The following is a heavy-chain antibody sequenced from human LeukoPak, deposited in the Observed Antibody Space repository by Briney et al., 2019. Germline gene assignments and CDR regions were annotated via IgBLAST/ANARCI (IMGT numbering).Heavy chain of an antibody. J-gene: IGHJ3*02. CDR2: INHSGST. Sequence: SSETLSLTCAVYGGSFSGYYWSWIRQPPGKGLEWIGEINHSGSTNYNPSLKSRVTISVDTSKNQFSLKLSSVTAADTAVYYCGARGGFGELLGAFDIWGQGTMVTVSS. D-gene: IGHD3-10*01. CDR1: GGSFSGYY. V-gene: IGHV4-34*01. CDR3: GARGGFGELLGAFDI.